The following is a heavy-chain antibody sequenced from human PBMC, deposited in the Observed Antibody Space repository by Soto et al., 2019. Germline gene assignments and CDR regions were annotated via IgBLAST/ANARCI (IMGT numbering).Heavy chain of an antibody. CDR3: VRISGSYLPVDV. V-gene: IGHV1-69*13. CDR2: IIPIFGTA. D-gene: IGHD1-26*01. CDR1: GGTFSSYA. J-gene: IGHJ6*02. Sequence: GASVKVSCKASGGTFSSYAISWVRQAPGQGLEWMGGIIPIFGTANYAQKFQGRVTITADESTSTAYMELSSLRSEDTAVYYCVRISGSYLPVDVWGQGTTVTVSS.